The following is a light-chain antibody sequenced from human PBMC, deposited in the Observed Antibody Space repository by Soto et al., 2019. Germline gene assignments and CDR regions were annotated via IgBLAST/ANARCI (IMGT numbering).Light chain of an antibody. Sequence: QSALPQPASVSGSPGQSITISCTGTSSDVGGYNYVSWYQQHPGKAPKVMIYEVSNRPSGVSNRFSGSKSGNTAALSISGLQGEDEADYYCSSYTSSSTRLFGTGTKLTVL. CDR3: SSYTSSSTRL. J-gene: IGLJ1*01. CDR1: SSDVGGYNY. V-gene: IGLV2-14*01. CDR2: EVS.